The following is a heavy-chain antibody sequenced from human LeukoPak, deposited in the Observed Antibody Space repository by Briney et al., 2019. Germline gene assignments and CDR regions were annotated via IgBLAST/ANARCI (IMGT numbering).Heavy chain of an antibody. CDR2: IYYSGST. CDR1: GGSISSYY. Sequence: KSSETLSLTCTVSGGSISSYYWSWIRQPPGKGLEWIGYIYYSGSTNYNPSLKSRVTMSVDTSKNQFSLKLSSVTAADTAVYYCARSTYGSGSYHPEYYFDYWGQGTLVTVSS. CDR3: ARSTYGSGSYHPEYYFDY. V-gene: IGHV4-59*01. D-gene: IGHD3-10*01. J-gene: IGHJ4*02.